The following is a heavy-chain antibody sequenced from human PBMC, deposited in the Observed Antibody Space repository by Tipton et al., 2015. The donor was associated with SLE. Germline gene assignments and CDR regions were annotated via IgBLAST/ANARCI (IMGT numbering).Heavy chain of an antibody. D-gene: IGHD6-6*01. CDR3: AREESSSWFPDAFDI. Sequence: TLSLTCAVYGGSFSGYYWSWIRQPAGKGLEWIGRIFTSGNTNYNPSLKSRITISVDTSKNQFFLKLSSVTAADTALYYCAREESSSWFPDAFDIWGQGTMVTVSS. CDR2: IFTSGNT. V-gene: IGHV4-4*07. J-gene: IGHJ3*02. CDR1: GGSFSGYY.